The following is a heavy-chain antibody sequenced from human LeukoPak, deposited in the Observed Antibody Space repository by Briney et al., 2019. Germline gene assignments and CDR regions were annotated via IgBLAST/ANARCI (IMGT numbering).Heavy chain of an antibody. Sequence: PGGSLRLSCAASGFTFSSYWMSWVRQAPGKGLEWVANIKEDGSDKYYVDSVKGRFTISRDNAKSSLYLQMKSLRAEDTAVYYCARDSVHGYYDTSGYSALVDYWGQGTLVTVSS. CDR2: IKEDGSDK. D-gene: IGHD3-22*01. V-gene: IGHV3-7*01. CDR1: GFTFSSYW. CDR3: ARDSVHGYYDTSGYSALVDY. J-gene: IGHJ4*02.